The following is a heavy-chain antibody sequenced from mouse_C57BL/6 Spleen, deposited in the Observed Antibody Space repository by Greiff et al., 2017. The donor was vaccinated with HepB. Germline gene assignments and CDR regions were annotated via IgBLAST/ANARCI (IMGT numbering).Heavy chain of an antibody. CDR3: ASNYVGYAMDY. CDR2: IDPSDSET. V-gene: IGHV1-52*01. D-gene: IGHD2-1*01. CDR1: GYTFTSYW. J-gene: IGHJ4*01. Sequence: VQLQQPGAELVRPGSSVKLSCKASGYTFTSYWMHWVKQRPIQGLEWIGNIDPSDSETHYNQKFKDKATLPVDKSSSTAYMQLSSLTSEDSAVYYCASNYVGYAMDYWGQGTSVTVSS.